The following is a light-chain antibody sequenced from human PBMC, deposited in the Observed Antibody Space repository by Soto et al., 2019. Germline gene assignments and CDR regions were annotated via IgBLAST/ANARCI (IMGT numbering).Light chain of an antibody. CDR1: QSVSSNH. CDR2: GAS. Sequence: EIVLTQSPGSLSLSPRERATLSCRASQSVSSNHLAWYQQKPGQAPRLRIYGASRRATGIPDRFSGSGSGTEFTRTISRLEPEDFAVYYCQQYGSSTYTFGQGTKVEIK. CDR3: QQYGSSTYT. J-gene: IGKJ2*01. V-gene: IGKV3-20*01.